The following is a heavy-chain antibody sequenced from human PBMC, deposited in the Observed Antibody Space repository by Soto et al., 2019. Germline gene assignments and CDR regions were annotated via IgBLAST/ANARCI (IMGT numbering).Heavy chain of an antibody. CDR3: CKSGGGGTVTASFDRFDP. D-gene: IGHD2-15*01. V-gene: IGHV4-38-2*01. CDR1: GFSITNEYL. CDR2: IYDGGST. Sequence: PSGTLSLSCAVSGFSITNEYLWWGRRHPPGGGLWGIGRIYDGGSTSYNPSLRSRVTISVVTSNKQFSLKLRSVTAADTAMYYCCKSGGGGTVTASFDRFDPWGQGTLVTVSS. J-gene: IGHJ5*02.